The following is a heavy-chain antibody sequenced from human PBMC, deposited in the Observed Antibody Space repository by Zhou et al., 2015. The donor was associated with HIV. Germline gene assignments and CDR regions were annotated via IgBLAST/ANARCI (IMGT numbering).Heavy chain of an antibody. V-gene: IGHV3-9*01. CDR1: GFTFDDYA. Sequence: EVQLVESGGGLVQPGRSLRLSCAASGFTFDDYAMHWVRQAPGKGLEWVSGISWNSGSIGYADSVKGRFTISRDNAKNSLYLQMNSLRAEDTALYYCVKDMRAVAGTGGFDYWGQGTLVTVSS. CDR2: ISWNSGSI. J-gene: IGHJ4*02. CDR3: VKDMRAVAGTGGFDY. D-gene: IGHD6-19*01.